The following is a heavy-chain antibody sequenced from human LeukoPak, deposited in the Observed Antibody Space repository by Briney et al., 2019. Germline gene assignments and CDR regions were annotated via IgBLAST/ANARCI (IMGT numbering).Heavy chain of an antibody. J-gene: IGHJ6*03. Sequence: ASVKVSCKASGYTFTSYYMHWVRQAPGQGLEWMGIINPSGCSTSYAQKFQGRVTMTRDTSTSTVYMELSSLRSEDTAVYYCARDYGDNYYYMDVWGKGTTVTVSS. V-gene: IGHV1-46*01. CDR2: INPSGCST. D-gene: IGHD4-17*01. CDR1: GYTFTSYY. CDR3: ARDYGDNYYYMDV.